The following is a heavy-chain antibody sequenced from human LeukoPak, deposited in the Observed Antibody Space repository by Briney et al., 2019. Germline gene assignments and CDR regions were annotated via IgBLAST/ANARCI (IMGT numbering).Heavy chain of an antibody. Sequence: SETLSLTCTVSGRSISSSSYYWSWIRQPPGKGLEWIGEINHSGSTNYNPSLKSRVTISVDTSKNQFSLKLSSVTAADTAVYYCARKAWNPDYWGQGTLVTVSS. V-gene: IGHV4-39*07. CDR3: ARKAWNPDY. CDR2: INHSGST. J-gene: IGHJ4*02. CDR1: GRSISSSSYY. D-gene: IGHD1-1*01.